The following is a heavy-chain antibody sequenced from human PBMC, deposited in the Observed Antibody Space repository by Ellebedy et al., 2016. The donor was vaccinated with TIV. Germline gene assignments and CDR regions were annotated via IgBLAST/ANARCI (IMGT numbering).Heavy chain of an antibody. J-gene: IGHJ3*02. CDR2: ITGIGTST. CDR1: GFTFSNYA. CDR3: AKPMGLGGRFDAFDI. Sequence: GESLKISXAASGFTFSNYAMSWVRQAPGKGLEWVSAITGIGTSTYYADSVKGRFTISRDNSKNTLSLQMNSLRADDTAIYYCAKPMGLGGRFDAFDIWGQGILVTVSS. D-gene: IGHD3-16*01. V-gene: IGHV3-23*01.